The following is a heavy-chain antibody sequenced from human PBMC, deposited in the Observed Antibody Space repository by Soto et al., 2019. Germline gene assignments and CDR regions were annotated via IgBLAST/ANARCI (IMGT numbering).Heavy chain of an antibody. V-gene: IGHV4-39*01. Sequence: QLQLQESGPGLVKPSETLSLTCTVSGGSISSSSYYWGWIRQPPGKGLEWIGRIYYSGSTYYNPSLKSRVRISVDTSKNQCSLKLSSVTAADTAVHYCGRGYSGYDFDYWGQGTLVTVSS. CDR3: GRGYSGYDFDY. D-gene: IGHD5-12*01. CDR2: IYYSGST. CDR1: GGSISSSSYY. J-gene: IGHJ4*02.